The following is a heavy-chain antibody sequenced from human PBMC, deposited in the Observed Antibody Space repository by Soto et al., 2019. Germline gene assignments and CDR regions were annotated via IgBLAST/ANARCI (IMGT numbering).Heavy chain of an antibody. J-gene: IGHJ4*02. CDR3: ARDSNSDYYDSSGYFDH. V-gene: IGHV1-69*01. CDR2: IIPIFGTA. CDR1: GGTFSSYA. Sequence: QVQLVQSGAEVKKPGSSVKVSCKASGGTFSSYAISWVRQAPGQGLEWMGGIIPIFGTANYAQKFQGRVTITADESTSTAYMELSSLRSEDTAVYYCARDSNSDYYDSSGYFDHWGQGTLVTVSS. D-gene: IGHD3-22*01.